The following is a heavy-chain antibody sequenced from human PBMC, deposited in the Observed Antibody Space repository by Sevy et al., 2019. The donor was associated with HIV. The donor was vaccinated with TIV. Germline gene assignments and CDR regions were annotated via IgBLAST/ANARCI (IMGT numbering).Heavy chain of an antibody. D-gene: IGHD2-2*01. V-gene: IGHV3-30*02. CDR1: GFTFSTYG. CDR2: IRCDGTIQ. J-gene: IGHJ6*02. Sequence: GGSLRLSCAASGFTFSTYGMHWVRQAPGKGLEWVAFIRCDGTIQYYSDSVKGRLTISRDNSKNTLYLQMNSLRAEDTAVYFCAEVLHIVVVPAAIDYYYGLDVWGQGTTVTVSS. CDR3: AEVLHIVVVPAAIDYYYGLDV.